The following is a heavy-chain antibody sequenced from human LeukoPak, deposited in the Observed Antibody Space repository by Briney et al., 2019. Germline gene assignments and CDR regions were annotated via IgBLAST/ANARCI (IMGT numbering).Heavy chain of an antibody. CDR3: AKDGDLSYDILTGYSDY. CDR1: GSTFISYA. V-gene: IGHV3-23*01. J-gene: IGHJ4*02. D-gene: IGHD3-9*01. Sequence: GGSLRLSCAASGSTFISYAMSWVRQAPGKGLEWVSAISGSGGSTYYADSVKGRFTISRDNSKNPLYLQMNSLRAEDTAVYYCAKDGDLSYDILTGYSDYWGQGTLVTVSS. CDR2: ISGSGGST.